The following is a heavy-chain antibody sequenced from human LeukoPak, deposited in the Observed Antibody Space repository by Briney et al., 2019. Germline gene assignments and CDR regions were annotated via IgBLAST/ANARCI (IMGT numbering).Heavy chain of an antibody. D-gene: IGHD3-9*01. V-gene: IGHV4-31*03. CDR3: ARGNGYFDWLLSEGYFDY. CDR1: GGSISSGGYS. CDR2: FYSSGST. J-gene: IGHJ4*02. Sequence: PSETLSLTCTVSGGSISSGGYSWTWFPQPPGKALDGFGSFYSSGSTYYNPSLKSRVTISVDTSKNQFSLKLSSVTAADTAVYYCARGNGYFDWLLSEGYFDYWGQGTLVTVSS.